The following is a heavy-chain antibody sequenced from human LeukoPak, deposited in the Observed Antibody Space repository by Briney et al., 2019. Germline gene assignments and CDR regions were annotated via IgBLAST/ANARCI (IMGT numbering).Heavy chain of an antibody. CDR3: ASGTLTGTYGMDV. D-gene: IGHD1-20*01. V-gene: IGHV4-34*01. J-gene: IGHJ6*02. CDR2: INHSRST. Sequence: SETLSLTCAVYGGSFSGYYWSWIRQPPGKGLEWIGEINHSRSTNYNPSLKSRVTISVDTSKNQFSLKLSSVTAADTAVYYCASGTLTGTYGMDVWGQGTTVTVSS. CDR1: GGSFSGYY.